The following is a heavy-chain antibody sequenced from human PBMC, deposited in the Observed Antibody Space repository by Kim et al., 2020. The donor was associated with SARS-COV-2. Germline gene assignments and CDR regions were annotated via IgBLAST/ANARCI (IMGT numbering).Heavy chain of an antibody. CDR1: GFTFSDYS. Sequence: GGSLRLSCAASGFTFSDYSMHWVRQAPGKGLVWVSNIHNDGGATNYADSVKGRFTISRDNAKNTVYLQMNSLRAEDTAVYYCTTLTVGTGRLNYWGQGTLVTVSS. CDR3: TTLTVGTGRLNY. D-gene: IGHD4-17*01. CDR2: IHNDGGAT. V-gene: IGHV3-74*01. J-gene: IGHJ4*02.